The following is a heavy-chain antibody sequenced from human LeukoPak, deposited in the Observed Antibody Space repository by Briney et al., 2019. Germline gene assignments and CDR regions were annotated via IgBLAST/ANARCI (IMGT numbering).Heavy chain of an antibody. CDR2: INPSGGST. J-gene: IGHJ6*02. Sequence: ASVKVSCKASGYTFTSYYVHWVRQAPGQGLEWMGIINPSGGSTSYAQKFQGRVTMTRDTSTSTVYMELSSLRSEDTAVYYCARDPECTSCSSAGNYGMDVWGQGTTVTVSS. D-gene: IGHD2-2*01. V-gene: IGHV1-46*01. CDR1: GYTFTSYY. CDR3: ARDPECTSCSSAGNYGMDV.